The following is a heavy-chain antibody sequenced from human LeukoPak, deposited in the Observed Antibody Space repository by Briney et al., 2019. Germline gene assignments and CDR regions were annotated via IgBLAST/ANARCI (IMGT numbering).Heavy chain of an antibody. J-gene: IGHJ4*02. CDR2: VNDGGDST. Sequence: HPGGSLRLSCAASGFTFSTYAMSWVRQAPGKGLEWVSTVNDGGDSTNYADSVEGRFTISRDNSENTLSLQMNSLRAEDTALYYCARSRIAAKGTGAFDCWGLGTLVTVSS. V-gene: IGHV3-23*01. D-gene: IGHD6-6*01. CDR1: GFTFSTYA. CDR3: ARSRIAAKGTGAFDC.